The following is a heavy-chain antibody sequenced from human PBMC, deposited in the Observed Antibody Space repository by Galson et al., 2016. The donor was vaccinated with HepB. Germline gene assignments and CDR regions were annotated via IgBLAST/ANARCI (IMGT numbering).Heavy chain of an antibody. V-gene: IGHV3-64D*06. CDR3: VKSNLAAPGGFYGMDV. D-gene: IGHD6-13*01. CDR2: ITTNGDDT. J-gene: IGHJ6*02. CDR1: GFSFSSYP. Sequence: SLRLSCAASGFSFSSYPMHWVRQAPGEGLEYVSGITTNGDDTKYADSVKGRFTIFRDNSKNTLYLQMRSLRAEDTAVYYCVKSNLAAPGGFYGMDVWGQGTTVTVSS.